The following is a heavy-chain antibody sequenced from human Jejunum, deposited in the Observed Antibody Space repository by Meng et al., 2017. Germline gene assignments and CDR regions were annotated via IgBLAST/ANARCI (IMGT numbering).Heavy chain of an antibody. CDR1: GFTFSSYA. Sequence: GQLGGSGGGLVQPGGSLRLSCAASGFTFSSYAMTWVRQAPGKGLEWVSAFSGSGGSTYYADSVKGRFTISRDNSKNTLYMQMNSLRAEDTAVYYCAKEYGSGSYNSYFDFWGQGTLVTVSS. J-gene: IGHJ4*02. CDR2: FSGSGGST. D-gene: IGHD3-10*01. CDR3: AKEYGSGSYNSYFDF. V-gene: IGHV3-23*04.